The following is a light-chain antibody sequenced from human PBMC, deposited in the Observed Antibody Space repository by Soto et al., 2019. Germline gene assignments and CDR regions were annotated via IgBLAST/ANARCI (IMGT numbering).Light chain of an antibody. CDR1: QGISSW. CDR2: AAS. V-gene: IGKV1-12*01. CDR3: QQANSFPVT. Sequence: DIHITQSPPSVSGPLGDSANTTCRASQGISSWLAWYQQKPGKAPKLLIYAASNLQSGVPSRFSGSGSGTDFTLTISSLQPEDFATYYCQQANSFPVTFGQGTRLEI. J-gene: IGKJ5*01.